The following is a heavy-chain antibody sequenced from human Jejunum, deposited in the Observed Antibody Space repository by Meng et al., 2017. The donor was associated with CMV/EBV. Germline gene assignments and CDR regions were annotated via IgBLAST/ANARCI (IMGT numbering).Heavy chain of an antibody. Sequence: SSVKVSCKASGVSYNTYVINWVRQAPGQGLAWLGGIVPITDTIKYAQEFQGRVTITASYMELSSLQSEDTAVYYCAINPWGFPVDVWGQGTLVTVSS. V-gene: IGHV1-69*01. CDR1: GVSYNTYV. J-gene: IGHJ3*01. CDR2: IVPITDTI. CDR3: AINPWGFPVDV. D-gene: IGHD7-27*01.